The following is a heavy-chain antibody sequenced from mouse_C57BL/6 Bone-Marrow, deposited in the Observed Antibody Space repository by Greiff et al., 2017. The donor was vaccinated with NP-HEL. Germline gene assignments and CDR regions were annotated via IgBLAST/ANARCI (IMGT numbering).Heavy chain of an antibody. CDR1: GYTFTSYC. V-gene: IGHV1-53*01. CDR2: INPSNGGT. J-gene: IGHJ2*01. CDR3: ARRGNYCFDY. Sequence: QVQLQQPGTELVKPGASVKLSCKASGYTFTSYCMHWVKQRPGQGLEWIGNINPSNGGTKYNEKFKSKATLTVDTSSSTAYLQLSSLTSEDAAVYYCARRGNYCFDYWGQGTTLTVSS. D-gene: IGHD2-1*01.